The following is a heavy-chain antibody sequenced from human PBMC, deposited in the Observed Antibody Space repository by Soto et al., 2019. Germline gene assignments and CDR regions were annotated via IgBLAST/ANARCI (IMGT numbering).Heavy chain of an antibody. V-gene: IGHV2-70*13. CDR1: VFSLKSNVIG. J-gene: IGHJ6*04. CDR3: ARTYAITMGYTQGMDV. D-gene: IGHD2-8*01. CDR2: IDWDDDK. Sequence: ESGPTLLNPTHALTLTFTVSVFSLKSNVIGLNLIRRPPGNALEWLALIDWDDDKYYSTSLNTRLTISRDTSKNQVVLTMTNMDPVDTETYYCARTYAITMGYTQGMDVWGKWPTVPVSS.